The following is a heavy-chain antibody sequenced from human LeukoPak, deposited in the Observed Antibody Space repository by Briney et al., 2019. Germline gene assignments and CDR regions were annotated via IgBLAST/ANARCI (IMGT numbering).Heavy chain of an antibody. CDR2: IKPIDDTT. CDR1: GYPFTSYH. D-gene: IGHD2-21*02. J-gene: IGHJ4*02. Sequence: GASVNDSCKTSGYPFTSYHMHWVRQAPGQGLEWMGIIKPIDDTTSFTQKFQGRLTMTRDTSTSTVFMELTSLRSEDTALYYCARDSGDWSVDYWGQGTLVTASS. CDR3: ARDSGDWSVDY. V-gene: IGHV1-46*01.